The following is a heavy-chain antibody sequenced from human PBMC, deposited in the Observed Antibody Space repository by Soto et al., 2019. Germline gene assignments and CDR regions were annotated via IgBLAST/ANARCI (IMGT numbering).Heavy chain of an antibody. D-gene: IGHD3-10*01. CDR3: ARGGFGDGSGSYNWCGP. J-gene: IGHJ5*02. CDR1: GGLFNGYY. Sequence: QVQLQQWGAGLLKPSETLSLTCAVYGGLFNGYYWSWIRQSPGKGLEWIGEINHSGTTNYNPSLKGRVTISVDTSKHPFCLKLCSVIAADTAMYYCARGGFGDGSGSYNWCGPWGPVKLVTVSS. V-gene: IGHV4-34*01. CDR2: INHSGTT.